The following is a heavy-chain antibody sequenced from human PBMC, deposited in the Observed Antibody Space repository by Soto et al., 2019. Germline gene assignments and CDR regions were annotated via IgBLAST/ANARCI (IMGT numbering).Heavy chain of an antibody. Sequence: EVQLLESGGGLVQPGGSLRLSCAASGFTFSNYAMSWVRQAPGKGLEWISAISSRGDNTHHADSVRGRFTISRDNSKNMLYLEISTLRAEDTAVYYCAKCDWVFVKTSNYFFDYWVQGTLVTVSS. CDR1: GFTFSNYA. D-gene: IGHD3-9*01. CDR3: AKCDWVFVKTSNYFFDY. V-gene: IGHV3-23*01. CDR2: ISSRGDNT. J-gene: IGHJ4*02.